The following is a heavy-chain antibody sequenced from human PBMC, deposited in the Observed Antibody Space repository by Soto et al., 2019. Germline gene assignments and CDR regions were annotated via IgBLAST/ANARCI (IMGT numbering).Heavy chain of an antibody. Sequence: QVQLVESEGGVVQPGRSLRLSCAASGFTFSSYGMHWVRQAPGKGLEWVAVIWYDGSNKYYADSVKGRFTISRDNSKNTLYLQMNSLRAEDTAVYYCARDGATFLNWFDPWGQGTLVTVSS. J-gene: IGHJ5*02. CDR2: IWYDGSNK. D-gene: IGHD5-12*01. V-gene: IGHV3-33*01. CDR3: ARDGATFLNWFDP. CDR1: GFTFSSYG.